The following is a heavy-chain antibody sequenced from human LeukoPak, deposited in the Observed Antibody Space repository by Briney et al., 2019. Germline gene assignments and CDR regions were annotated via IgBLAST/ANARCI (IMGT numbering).Heavy chain of an antibody. CDR2: VSGSGGST. J-gene: IGHJ4*02. CDR1: GITLSNYG. Sequence: GGSVRLSCAVSGITLSNYGMSWLRQAPGKGLEWVAGVSGSGGSTNYADSVKGRFTISRDNRKNTLHLQMNGLRAEDAAVYFCAKRGVVIRVILVGFHKEAYFFDSWGQGALVTVSS. V-gene: IGHV3-23*01. CDR3: AKRGVVIRVILVGFHKEAYFFDS. D-gene: IGHD3-22*01.